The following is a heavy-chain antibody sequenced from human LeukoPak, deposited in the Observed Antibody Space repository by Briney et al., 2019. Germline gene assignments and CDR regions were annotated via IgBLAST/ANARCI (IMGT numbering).Heavy chain of an antibody. CDR2: ISSSGSTI. J-gene: IGHJ6*03. V-gene: IGHV3-48*03. D-gene: IGHD6-13*01. CDR3: ARAALGTYSSSWLYYYYRDV. CDR1: GFTFSSYE. Sequence: PGGSLRLSCAAYGFTFSSYEMNWVRQAPGKGLEWVSYISSSGSTIYYADSVKGRFTISRDNAKISLYLQMNSLRAEDTVLYQCARAALGTYSSSWLYYYYRDVWGKGTTVTVSS.